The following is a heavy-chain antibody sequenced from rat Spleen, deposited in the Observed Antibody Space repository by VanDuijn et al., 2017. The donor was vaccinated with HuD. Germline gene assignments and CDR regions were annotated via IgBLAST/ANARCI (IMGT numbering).Heavy chain of an antibody. CDR1: GFTFSNYD. V-gene: IGHV5-25*01. D-gene: IGHD1-11*01. Sequence: EVQLVESGGGLVQPGRSLKLSCAASGFTFSNYDMAWVRQAPTKGLEWVASISPSGGSTYYRDSVKGRFTVSRDNAKSTLYLQMDSLRSEDTATYYCASINYGGYIEECDYWGQGVMVTVSS. CDR2: ISPSGGST. CDR3: ASINYGGYIEECDY. J-gene: IGHJ2*01.